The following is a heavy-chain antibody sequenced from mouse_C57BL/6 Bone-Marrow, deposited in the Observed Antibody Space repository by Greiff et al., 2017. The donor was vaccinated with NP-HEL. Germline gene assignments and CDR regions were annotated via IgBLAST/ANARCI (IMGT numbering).Heavy chain of an antibody. Sequence: EVQLQESGPGLVKPSQSLSLTCSVTGYSITSGYYWNWIRQFPGNKLEWMGYISYDGSNNYNPSLKNRISITRDTAKTQFFLKLNSVTTEDTATYYCARIIYYGNYDSFDYWGQSTTLTVSS. CDR2: ISYDGSN. D-gene: IGHD2-1*01. CDR3: ARIIYYGNYDSFDY. J-gene: IGHJ2*01. CDR1: GYSITSGYY. V-gene: IGHV3-6*01.